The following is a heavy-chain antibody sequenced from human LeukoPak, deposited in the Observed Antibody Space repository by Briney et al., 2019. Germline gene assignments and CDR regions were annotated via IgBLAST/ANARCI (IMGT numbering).Heavy chain of an antibody. CDR1: DGSISSYY. CDR3: ARGPDTAMVDY. CDR2: INHSGST. Sequence: KTSETLSLTCSVSDGSISSYYWSWIRQPPGKGLEWIGEINHSGSTNYNPSLKSRVTISVDTSKNQFSLKLSSVTAADTAVYYCARGPDTAMVDYWGQGTLVTVSS. D-gene: IGHD5-18*01. J-gene: IGHJ4*02. V-gene: IGHV4-34*01.